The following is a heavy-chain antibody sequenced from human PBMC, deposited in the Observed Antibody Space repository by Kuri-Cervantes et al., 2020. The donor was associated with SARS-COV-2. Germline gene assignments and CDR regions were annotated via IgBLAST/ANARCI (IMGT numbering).Heavy chain of an antibody. CDR3: ARDQSGIAAAGTNDY. CDR2: ISSSGSPT. CDR1: GFTFSTYG. J-gene: IGHJ4*02. Sequence: GESLKISCVGSGFTFSTYGVNWVRQAPGKGLEWVAHISSSGSPTYYADSVKGRFTISRDNAKNSLYLQMNSLRAEDTAVYYCARDQSGIAAAGTNDYWGQGTLVTVSS. D-gene: IGHD6-13*01. V-gene: IGHV3-48*01.